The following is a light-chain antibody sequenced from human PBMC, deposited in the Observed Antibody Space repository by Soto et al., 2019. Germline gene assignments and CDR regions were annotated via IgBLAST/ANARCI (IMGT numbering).Light chain of an antibody. J-gene: IGLJ3*02. CDR3: SSYTVINTAV. CDR1: SSDVGAYNY. V-gene: IGLV2-8*01. CDR2: EVS. Sequence: QSVLTQPPSASGSPGQSVTISCTGTSSDVGAYNYVSWYQQHPGKAPKLMIYEVSKRPSGVPDRFSGSKSGNTASLTVSGLQAEDEADYYCSSYTVINTAVFGGGTKLTVL.